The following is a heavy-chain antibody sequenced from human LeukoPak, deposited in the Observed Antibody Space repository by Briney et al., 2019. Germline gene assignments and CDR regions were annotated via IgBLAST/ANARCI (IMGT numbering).Heavy chain of an antibody. V-gene: IGHV1-8*03. CDR1: GYTFTSYD. Sequence: GASVKVSCKASGYTFTSYDINWVRQATGQGLEWMGWMNPNSGNTGYAQKFQGRVTITRNTSISTAYMELSSLRAEDTAVYYCAKRYCSGGSCLSNDYWGQGTLVTVSS. CDR2: MNPNSGNT. CDR3: AKRYCSGGSCLSNDY. J-gene: IGHJ4*02. D-gene: IGHD2-15*01.